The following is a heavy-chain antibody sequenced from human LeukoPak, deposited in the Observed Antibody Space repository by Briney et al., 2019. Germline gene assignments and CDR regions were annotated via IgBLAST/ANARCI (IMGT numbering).Heavy chain of an antibody. CDR3: AKVAVRGVTSYYYYMDV. D-gene: IGHD3-10*01. Sequence: GGSLRLSCAASGFTFSSYGMSWGRQAPGKGLEWGAFIRYDGSNKYYADSVKGRFTISRDNSKNTLYLQMNSLRAEDTAVYYCAKVAVRGVTSYYYYMDVWGKGTTVTVSS. CDR2: IRYDGSNK. CDR1: GFTFSSYG. J-gene: IGHJ6*03. V-gene: IGHV3-30*02.